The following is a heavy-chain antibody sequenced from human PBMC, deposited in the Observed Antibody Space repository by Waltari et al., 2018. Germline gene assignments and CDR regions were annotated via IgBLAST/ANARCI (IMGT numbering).Heavy chain of an antibody. CDR2: IYYSGST. Sequence: QVQLQESGPGLVKPSETLSLTCTVSGGSMSSYYWSWIPQPPGKGLEWIGYIYYSGSTNYNPSLKSRVTISVDTSKNQFSLKLSSVTAADTAVYYCARDRGDGTHPNYYYYMDVWGKGTTVTVSS. CDR1: GGSMSSYY. J-gene: IGHJ6*03. V-gene: IGHV4-59*01. D-gene: IGHD3-10*01. CDR3: ARDRGDGTHPNYYYYMDV.